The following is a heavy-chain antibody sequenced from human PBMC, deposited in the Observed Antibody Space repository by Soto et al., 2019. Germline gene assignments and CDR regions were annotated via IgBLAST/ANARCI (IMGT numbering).Heavy chain of an antibody. CDR1: GGSISSGDYY. V-gene: IGHV4-30-4*01. J-gene: IGHJ4*02. Sequence: QVQLQESGPGLVKPSQTLSLTCTVSGGSISSGDYYWSWIRQPPGKGLEWIGYIYYSGSTYYNPSLKSRVTISVDTSKNQFSLKLSSVTAADTAVYYCGRDYYDSSGYYGYFDYWGQGTLVTVSS. D-gene: IGHD3-22*01. CDR2: IYYSGST. CDR3: GRDYYDSSGYYGYFDY.